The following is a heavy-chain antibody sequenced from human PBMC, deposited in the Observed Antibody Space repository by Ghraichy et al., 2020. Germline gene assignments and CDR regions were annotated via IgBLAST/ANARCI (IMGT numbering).Heavy chain of an antibody. J-gene: IGHJ4*02. CDR1: GFTFSSYG. Sequence: GGSLRLSCAASGFTFSSYGMHWVRQAPGKGLEWVAVISYDGSNKYYADSVKGRFTISRDNSKNTLYLQMNSLRAEDTAVYYCAKCSSGYRSESPFDYWGQGTLVTVSS. CDR2: ISYDGSNK. CDR3: AKCSSGYRSESPFDY. D-gene: IGHD3-22*01. V-gene: IGHV3-30*18.